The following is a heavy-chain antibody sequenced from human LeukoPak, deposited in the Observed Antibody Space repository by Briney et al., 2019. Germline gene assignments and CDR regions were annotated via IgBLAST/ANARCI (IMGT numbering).Heavy chain of an antibody. CDR3: ARAIRGAAAGRYYFDY. V-gene: IGHV4-59*01. Sequence: SETLSLTCTVSGGSISSYYWSWIRQPPGKGLEGIGYIYYSGSTNYNPSLKSRVTISVDTSKNQFSLKLSSVTAADTAVYYCARAIRGAAAGRYYFDYWGQGTLVTVSS. CDR1: GGSISSYY. J-gene: IGHJ4*02. CDR2: IYYSGST. D-gene: IGHD6-13*01.